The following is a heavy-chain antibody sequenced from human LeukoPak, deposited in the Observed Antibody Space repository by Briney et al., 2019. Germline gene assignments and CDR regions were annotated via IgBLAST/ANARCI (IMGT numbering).Heavy chain of an antibody. D-gene: IGHD5-18*01. CDR3: ARTNGYSYGFLDFDY. Sequence: SQTLSLTCTVSGGSISSGGYYWSWIRQHPGKGLEWIVYIYYSGSTYYNPSLKSRVTISVDTSKNQFSLKLSSVTAADTAVYYCARTNGYSYGFLDFDYWGQGTLVTVSS. V-gene: IGHV4-31*03. CDR2: IYYSGST. J-gene: IGHJ4*02. CDR1: GGSISSGGYY.